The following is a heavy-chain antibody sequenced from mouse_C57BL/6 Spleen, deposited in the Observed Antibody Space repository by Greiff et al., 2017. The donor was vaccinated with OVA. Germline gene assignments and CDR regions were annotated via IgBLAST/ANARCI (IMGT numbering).Heavy chain of an antibody. CDR1: GFSLTSYG. V-gene: IGHV2-5*01. Sequence: VQLQQSGPGLVQPSQRLSITCTVSGFSLTSYGVHWVRQSPGKGLEWLGVIWRGGSTDYNAAFMSRLSITKDNSKSQVFFKMNSLQADDTAIYYCAKKDYDSYAMDYWGQGTSVTVSS. J-gene: IGHJ4*01. CDR3: AKKDYDSYAMDY. D-gene: IGHD1-1*01. CDR2: IWRGGST.